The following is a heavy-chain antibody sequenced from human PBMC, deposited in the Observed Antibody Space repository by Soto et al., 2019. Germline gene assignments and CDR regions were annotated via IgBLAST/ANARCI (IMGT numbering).Heavy chain of an antibody. Sequence: QVQLAESGGGVVQPGRSLRLSCAASGFIFSSYGMHWVRQAPGKGLEWVAVIWYDGSNRHYADSVKGRFTISRDNSKNMVYLQMNSLRVDDTAVYYCARDRSTVRDYCVFWGQGALVTVSS. J-gene: IGHJ4*02. CDR2: IWYDGSNR. D-gene: IGHD4-4*01. CDR1: GFIFSSYG. V-gene: IGHV3-33*01. CDR3: ARDRSTVRDYCVF.